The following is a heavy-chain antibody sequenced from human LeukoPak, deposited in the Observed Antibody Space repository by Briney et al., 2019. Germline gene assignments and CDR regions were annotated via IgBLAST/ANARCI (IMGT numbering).Heavy chain of an antibody. CDR2: ISYDGSNK. J-gene: IGHJ4*02. CDR1: GFTFSSYA. D-gene: IGHD3-22*01. CDR3: AREGYDSSGYPYGDY. Sequence: GGSLRLSCAAPGFTFSSYAMHWVRQAPGKGLERVSVISYDGSNKYYADSVKGRFTISRDNSKNTLYLQMNSLRAEDTAVYYCAREGYDSSGYPYGDYWGQGTLVTVSS. V-gene: IGHV3-30-3*01.